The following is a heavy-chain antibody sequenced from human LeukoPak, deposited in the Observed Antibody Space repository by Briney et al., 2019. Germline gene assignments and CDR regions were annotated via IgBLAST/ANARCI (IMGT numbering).Heavy chain of an antibody. CDR2: ISSSSSTI. J-gene: IGHJ5*02. CDR3: ARGSDVFGADWFDP. Sequence: GGSLRLSCAASGFTFSSYSMNWVRQAPGKGLEWVSYISSSSSTIYYADSVKGRFTISRDNSKNTLYLQMNSLRAEDTAVYYCARGSDVFGADWFDPWGQGTLVTVSS. CDR1: GFTFSSYS. V-gene: IGHV3-48*01. D-gene: IGHD3-10*01.